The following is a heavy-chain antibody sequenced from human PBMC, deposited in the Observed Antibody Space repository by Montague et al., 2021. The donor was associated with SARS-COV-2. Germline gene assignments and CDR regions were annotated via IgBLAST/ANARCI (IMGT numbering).Heavy chain of an antibody. CDR2: IYTSGST. J-gene: IGHJ5*02. V-gene: IGHV4-61*02. Sequence: TLSLTCTVSGGSISSGSYYWSWIRQPAGKGLEWIGRIYTSGSTNYNPFLKSRVTISVDTSKNQFSLKLSSVTAADTAVYYCAREAPGRCSGGSCSLDNWFDPWGQGTLVTVSS. D-gene: IGHD2-15*01. CDR3: AREAPGRCSGGSCSLDNWFDP. CDR1: GGSISSGSYY.